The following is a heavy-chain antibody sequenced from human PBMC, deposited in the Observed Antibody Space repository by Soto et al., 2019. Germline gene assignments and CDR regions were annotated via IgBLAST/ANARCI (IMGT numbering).Heavy chain of an antibody. CDR1: GFTFSSYG. Sequence: QVQLVESGGGVVQPGRSLRLSCAASGFTFSSYGMHWVRQAPGKGLEWVAVISYDGSNKYYADSVKGRFTISRDNSKNTLYLQMNSLRAEDTAVYYCAKDGGDGYNFCYYYGMDVWGQGTTVTVSS. V-gene: IGHV3-30*18. J-gene: IGHJ6*02. CDR2: ISYDGSNK. CDR3: AKDGGDGYNFCYYYGMDV. D-gene: IGHD3-3*01.